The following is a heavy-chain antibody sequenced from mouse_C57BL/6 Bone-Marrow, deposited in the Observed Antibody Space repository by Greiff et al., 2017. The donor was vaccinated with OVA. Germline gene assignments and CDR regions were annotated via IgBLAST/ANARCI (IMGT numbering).Heavy chain of an antibody. CDR2: IYPGDGDT. CDR1: GYAFSSSW. CDR3: ARDGYSAWFAY. V-gene: IGHV1-82*01. Sequence: QVQLQQSGPELVKPGASVKISCKASGYAFSSSWMNWVKQRPGKGLEWIGRIYPGDGDTNYNGTFKGKSTLTADKSSSTAYMQLSSLTSEDSAVYFCARDGYSAWFAYWGQGTLVTVSA. D-gene: IGHD2-3*01. J-gene: IGHJ3*01.